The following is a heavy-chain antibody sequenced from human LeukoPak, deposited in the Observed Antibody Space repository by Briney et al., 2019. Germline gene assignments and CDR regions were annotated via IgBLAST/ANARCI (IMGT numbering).Heavy chain of an antibody. V-gene: IGHV1-2*02. J-gene: IGHJ4*02. D-gene: IGHD6-19*01. CDR3: ARVALRYSSGWYYFDY. CDR1: GYTFTGYY. Sequence: GASVKVSCKTSGYTFTGYYMHWVRQAPGQGLEWTGWINPNSGGTNYAQKFQGRVTMTRDTSISTAYMELSRLRSDDTAVYYCARVALRYSSGWYYFDYWGQGTLVTVSS. CDR2: INPNSGGT.